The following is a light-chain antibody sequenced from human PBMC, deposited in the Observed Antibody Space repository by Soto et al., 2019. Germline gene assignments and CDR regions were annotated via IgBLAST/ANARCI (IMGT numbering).Light chain of an antibody. CDR2: EVT. J-gene: IGLJ3*02. CDR1: SSDVGSYKL. CDR3: CSYAGSNTWV. Sequence: QSVLTQSASVSGSPGQSITISCSGTSSDVGSYKLVSWYQQHPGKAPKLMISEVTTRPSGISTRFSGSKSGNTASLTISGLQPEDESDYYCCSYAGSNTWVFGGGTKLTVL. V-gene: IGLV2-23*02.